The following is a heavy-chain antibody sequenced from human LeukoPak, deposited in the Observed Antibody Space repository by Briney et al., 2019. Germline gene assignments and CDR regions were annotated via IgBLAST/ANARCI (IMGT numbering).Heavy chain of an antibody. J-gene: IGHJ4*02. Sequence: QPGRSLRLSCAASGFTFSSYGMHWVRQAPGKGLEWVAVIWYDGSNKYYADSVKGRFTISRDNSKNTLYLQMNSLRAEDTAVYYCARVPSYYYDSSGYFDYWGQGTLVTVSS. CDR3: ARVPSYYYDSSGYFDY. CDR2: IWYDGSNK. V-gene: IGHV3-33*01. CDR1: GFTFSSYG. D-gene: IGHD3-22*01.